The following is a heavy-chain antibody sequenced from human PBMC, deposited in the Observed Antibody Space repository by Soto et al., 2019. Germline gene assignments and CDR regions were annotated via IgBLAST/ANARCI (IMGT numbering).Heavy chain of an antibody. D-gene: IGHD3-10*01. V-gene: IGHV4-59*01. J-gene: IGHJ4*02. CDR3: ARDASGRPATY. Sequence: SETLSLTCTVSGGSIRNYYWIWIRQPPGRGLEWIGFFYNSGTTNYNPSLKSRVTISGDTSKNQFFLSLMSVTAADTAVYYCARDASGRPATYWGQGILVTVSS. CDR1: GGSIRNYY. CDR2: FYNSGTT.